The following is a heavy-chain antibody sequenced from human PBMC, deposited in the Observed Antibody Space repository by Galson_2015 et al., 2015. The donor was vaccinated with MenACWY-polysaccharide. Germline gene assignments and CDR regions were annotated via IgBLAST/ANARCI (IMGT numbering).Heavy chain of an antibody. J-gene: IGHJ6*02. CDR1: GFTVSSNY. CDR3: ARDQTYYDFWSGPNGILYYYGMDV. V-gene: IGHV3-66*02. D-gene: IGHD3-3*01. CDR2: IYSGGST. Sequence: SLRLSCAASGFTVSSNYMSWVRQAPGKELEWVSVIYSGGSTYYADSVKGRFTISRDNSKNTLYLQMNSLRTEDTAVYYCARDQTYYDFWSGPNGILYYYGMDVWGQGTTVTVSS.